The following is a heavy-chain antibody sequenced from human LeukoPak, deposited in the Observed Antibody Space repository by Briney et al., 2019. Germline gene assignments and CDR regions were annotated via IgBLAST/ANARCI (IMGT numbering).Heavy chain of an antibody. CDR1: GFTFSDYY. V-gene: IGHV3-11*01. Sequence: SGGSLRLSCAASGFTFSDYYMSWIRQAPGKGLEWVSYISSSGSTIYYADSVKGRFTISRDNAKNSLYLQMNSLRAEDTAVYYCARGPVDSLNWFDPWGQGTLVTVSS. CDR3: ARGPVDSLNWFDP. D-gene: IGHD5-12*01. J-gene: IGHJ5*02. CDR2: ISSSGSTI.